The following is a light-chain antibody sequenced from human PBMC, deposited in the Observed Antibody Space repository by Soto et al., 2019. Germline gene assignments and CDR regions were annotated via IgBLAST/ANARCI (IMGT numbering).Light chain of an antibody. J-gene: IGKJ5*01. CDR2: AAS. V-gene: IGKV1-9*01. CDR3: QQFKNYPIT. CDR1: EDISSY. Sequence: IQLTQSPSSLSASVGDRVTFTCRASEDISSYLVWYQQKPGAAPKLLIYAASALHSGVPSRFSGSGSGTDFTLTICSLHPEDFAVYFCQQFKNYPITFGQGTRLEIK.